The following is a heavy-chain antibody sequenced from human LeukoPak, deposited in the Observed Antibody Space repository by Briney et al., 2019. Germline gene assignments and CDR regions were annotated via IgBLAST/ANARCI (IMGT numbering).Heavy chain of an antibody. J-gene: IGHJ3*02. V-gene: IGHV3-11*04. CDR3: ARDRSLDFWSGRGAFDI. Sequence: GGSLRLSCAASGFPFSDYYMSWIRQAPGKGLEWVSYISSSGSTIYYADSVKGRFTISRDNAKNSLYLQMNSLRAEDTAVYYCARDRSLDFWSGRGAFDIWGQGTMVTVSS. CDR2: ISSSGSTI. CDR1: GFPFSDYY. D-gene: IGHD3-3*01.